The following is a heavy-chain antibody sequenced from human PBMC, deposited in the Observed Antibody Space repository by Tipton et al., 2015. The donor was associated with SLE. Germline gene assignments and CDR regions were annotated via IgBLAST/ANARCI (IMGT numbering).Heavy chain of an antibody. D-gene: IGHD3-10*01. J-gene: IGHJ4*02. CDR3: ARVGDYYNSGGRVFDH. V-gene: IGHV4-34*01. CDR1: GGSFGGAY. CDR2: IYYSGTA. Sequence: ILSLTCAVSGGSFGGAYWTWIRQPPGKGLEWVGSIYYSGTAHYENPSLKSRVTISIDTSNNQFSLRLTSVTAADTAVYFCARVGDYYNSGGRVFDHWGQGILVTVSS.